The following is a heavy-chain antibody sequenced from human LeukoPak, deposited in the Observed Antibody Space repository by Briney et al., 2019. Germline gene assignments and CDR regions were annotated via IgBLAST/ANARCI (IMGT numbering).Heavy chain of an antibody. V-gene: IGHV4-31*03. J-gene: IGHJ3*02. D-gene: IGHD1-26*01. CDR1: GGSISSGGYY. CDR2: IDYSGST. CDR3: ARDQGGGRHARVAFDI. Sequence: SETLSLTCTVSGGSISSGGYYWSWIRQLPGKGLEWIGYIDYSGSTYYHPSLKSRVTVSVDKSKNQFSLRLTSVTAADTAVYYCARDQGGGRHARVAFDIWGQGTMVTVSS.